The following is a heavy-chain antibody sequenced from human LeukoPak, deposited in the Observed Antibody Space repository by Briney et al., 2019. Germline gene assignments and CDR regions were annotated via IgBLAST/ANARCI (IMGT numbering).Heavy chain of an antibody. D-gene: IGHD4-17*01. CDR1: GGSISSGDYY. Sequence: SETLSLTCTVSGGSISSGDYYWSWIRQPPGKGLEWIGYIYTSGSTNYNPSLKSRVTMSVDTSKNQFSLKLSSVTAADTAVYYCARDRDYGDPHWWFDLWGRGTLVTVSS. CDR3: ARDRDYGDPHWWFDL. J-gene: IGHJ2*01. V-gene: IGHV4-61*08. CDR2: IYTSGST.